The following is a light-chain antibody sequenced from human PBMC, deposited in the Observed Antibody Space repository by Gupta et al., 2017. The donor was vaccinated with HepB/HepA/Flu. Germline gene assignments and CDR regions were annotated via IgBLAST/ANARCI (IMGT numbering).Light chain of an antibody. CDR1: SSDVGGYNY. CDR2: DVS. J-gene: IGLJ1*01. V-gene: IGLV2-14*01. CDR3: SSYTSSSTYV. Sequence: QSALPQPASVSGSPGQSLPISCTGTSSDVGGYNYVSWYQQHPGKAPKLMIYDVSNRPSGVSNRFSGSKSGNTASLTISGLQAEDEADYYCSSYTSSSTYVFGTGTKVTVL.